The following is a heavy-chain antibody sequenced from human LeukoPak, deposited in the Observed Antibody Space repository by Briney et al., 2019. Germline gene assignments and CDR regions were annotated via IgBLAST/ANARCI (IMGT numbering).Heavy chain of an antibody. J-gene: IGHJ4*02. CDR2: IYSGGST. V-gene: IGHV3-53*01. CDR1: GFTVSSNY. CDR3: ARGPSMDPFDY. D-gene: IGHD2/OR15-2a*01. Sequence: TGVSLRLSCAASGFTVSSNYMSWVRQAPGKGLEWVSVIYSGGSTYYADSVEGRFTISRDNSKNTLYLQMNSLRAEDTAVYYCARGPSMDPFDYWGQGTLVTVSS.